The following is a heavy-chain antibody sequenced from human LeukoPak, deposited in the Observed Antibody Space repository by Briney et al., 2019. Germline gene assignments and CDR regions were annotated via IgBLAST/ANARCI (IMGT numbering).Heavy chain of an antibody. J-gene: IGHJ4*02. CDR1: GFTFSSYA. Sequence: PGGSLRLSCAASGFTFSSYAMSWVRQAPGKGLEWVSYISSSGSTIYYAEFVKGRFTISRDNAKNSLYLQMNSLTAEDTAVYYCARKGGYGLDFDYWGQGTLVTVSS. V-gene: IGHV3-48*03. CDR3: ARKGGYGLDFDY. D-gene: IGHD5-18*01. CDR2: ISSSGSTI.